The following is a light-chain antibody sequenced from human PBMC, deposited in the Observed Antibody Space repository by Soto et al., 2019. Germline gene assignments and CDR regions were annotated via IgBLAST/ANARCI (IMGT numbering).Light chain of an antibody. CDR2: AAS. CDR3: QQSYSSPPT. J-gene: IGKJ2*01. Sequence: DIQMTQSPSSLSASVGDRVTITCRASQSISNYLNWYQHKPGKAPNLLIYAASTLQSGVPSRFSGSRSGTDFTLTITHLQPEDLASYYCQQSYSSPPTFGQGTKLEIK. CDR1: QSISNY. V-gene: IGKV1-39*01.